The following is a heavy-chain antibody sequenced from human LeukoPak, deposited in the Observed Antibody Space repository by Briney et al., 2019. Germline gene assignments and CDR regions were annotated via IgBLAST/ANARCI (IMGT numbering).Heavy chain of an antibody. D-gene: IGHD3-10*02. Sequence: GGSLRLSCAASGFSFSSFSMNWVRQAPGKGLEWVSYISGGSSFTYYVDSVKGRFTISRDNAKNSLYLQMNSLRAEDTAVYYSAELGITMIGGVWGKGTTVTISS. CDR1: GFSFSSFS. CDR2: ISGGSSFT. J-gene: IGHJ6*04. CDR3: AELGITMIGGV. V-gene: IGHV3-21*01.